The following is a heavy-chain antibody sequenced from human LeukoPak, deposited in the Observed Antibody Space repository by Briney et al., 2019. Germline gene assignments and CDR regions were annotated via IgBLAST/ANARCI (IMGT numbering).Heavy chain of an antibody. CDR2: INHSGST. D-gene: IGHD3-22*01. Sequence: SETLSLTCAVYGGSFSDYYWSWIRQPPGKGLEWIGEINHSGSTNYNPSLKSRVTISVDTSKNQFSLKLSSVTAADTAVYYCASSTMTVGDYWGQGTLVTVSS. V-gene: IGHV4-34*01. CDR3: ASSTMTVGDY. J-gene: IGHJ4*02. CDR1: GGSFSDYY.